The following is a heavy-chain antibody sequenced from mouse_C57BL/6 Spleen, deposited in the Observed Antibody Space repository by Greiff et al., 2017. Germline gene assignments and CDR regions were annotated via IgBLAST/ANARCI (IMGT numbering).Heavy chain of an antibody. CDR1: GFTFSDFY. CDR2: SRNKANDYTT. D-gene: IGHD3-3*01. Sequence: EVQVVESGGGLVQSGRSLRLSCATSGFTFSDFYMEWVRQAPGKGLEWIAASRNKANDYTTEYSASVKGRFIVSRDTSQSILYLQMNALRAEDTAIYYCARDALRDGFDYWGQGTTLTVSS. CDR3: ARDALRDGFDY. V-gene: IGHV7-1*01. J-gene: IGHJ2*01.